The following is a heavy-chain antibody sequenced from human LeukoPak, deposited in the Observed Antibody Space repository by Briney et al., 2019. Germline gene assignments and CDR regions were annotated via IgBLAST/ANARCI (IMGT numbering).Heavy chain of an antibody. V-gene: IGHV3-53*01. CDR3: ARGYYYDSSGYSPYFDS. Sequence: GGSLRLSCAASGFTVSSNYMSWVRQSPGKGLEWVSDIYSGGSTYYADSVKGRFTSSRDNSKNPLYLQMNSLRAEDTAVYYCARGYYYDSSGYSPYFDSWGQGTLVTVSS. CDR1: GFTVSSNY. J-gene: IGHJ4*02. D-gene: IGHD3-22*01. CDR2: IYSGGST.